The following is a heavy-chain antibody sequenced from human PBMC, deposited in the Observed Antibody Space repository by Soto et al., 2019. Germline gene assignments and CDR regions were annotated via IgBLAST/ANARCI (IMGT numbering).Heavy chain of an antibody. V-gene: IGHV1-69*02. Sequence: RASVKVSCKASGGTFSSYTISWVRQAPGQGLEWMGRIIPILGIANYAQNFQGRVDITRDTSASTAYMELSSLRSEDTAVYYCARGLAAAGTIGWFDPWGQGTLVTVSS. CDR3: ARGLAAAGTIGWFDP. J-gene: IGHJ5*02. CDR2: IIPILGIA. CDR1: GGTFSSYT. D-gene: IGHD6-13*01.